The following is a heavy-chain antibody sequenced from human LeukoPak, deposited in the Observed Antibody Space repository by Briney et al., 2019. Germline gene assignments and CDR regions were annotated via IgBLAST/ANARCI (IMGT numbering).Heavy chain of an antibody. CDR2: ISYDGSNK. CDR1: GFTFSSYA. Sequence: GGSLRLSCAASGFTFSSYAMHWVRQAPGKGLEWVAVISYDGSNKYYADSVKGRFTISRDNSKNTLYLQMDSLRAEDTAVYYCARGPNVLLWFGDLFDLDYWGQGTLVTVSS. CDR3: ARGPNVLLWFGDLFDLDY. V-gene: IGHV3-30*04. D-gene: IGHD3-10*01. J-gene: IGHJ4*02.